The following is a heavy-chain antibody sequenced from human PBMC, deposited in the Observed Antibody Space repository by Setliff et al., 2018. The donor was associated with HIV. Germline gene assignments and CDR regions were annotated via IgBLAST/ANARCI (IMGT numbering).Heavy chain of an antibody. CDR3: ATPVTSRGYYYMDV. J-gene: IGHJ6*03. D-gene: IGHD4-17*01. Sequence: KPSETLSLTCTVSGGSISSSSYYWGWIRQPPGKGLEWIGYYYYSGFTYYNPSLKSRLTISIDTSKNQFSLKLSSVTAADTAVYYCATPVTSRGYYYMDVRGKGSTVTVSS. V-gene: IGHV4-39*07. CDR1: GGSISSSSYY. CDR2: YYYSGFT.